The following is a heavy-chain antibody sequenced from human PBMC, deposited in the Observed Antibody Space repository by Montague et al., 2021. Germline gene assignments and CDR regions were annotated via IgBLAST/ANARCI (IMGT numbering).Heavy chain of an antibody. V-gene: IGHV6-1*01. D-gene: IGHD5-24*01. CDR2: RYYRSKWYN. CDR3: ARGWQKRFDP. Sequence: CAISGDSVCSNDVTRNWIRQSPSRGPEWVGRRYYRSKWYNEYAISVKSRITVNPDTSKNQFSLLLNSVTPEDTAVYYCARGWQKRFDPWGQGTLVTVSS. CDR1: GDSVCSNDVT. J-gene: IGHJ5*02.